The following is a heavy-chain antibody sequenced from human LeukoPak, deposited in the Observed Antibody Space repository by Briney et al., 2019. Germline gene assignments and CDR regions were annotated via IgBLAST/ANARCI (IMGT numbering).Heavy chain of an antibody. CDR1: GYTFTSYA. V-gene: IGHV7-4-1*02. J-gene: IGHJ4*02. CDR3: ARGSDSLSYSYDSSGYAY. D-gene: IGHD3-22*01. CDR2: INTNTGNP. Sequence: ASVTVSFRASGYTFTSYAMNWVRQAPGQGLEWMGWINTNTGNPTYAQGFTGRFVFSLDTSVSTAYLQISSLKAEDTAVYYCARGSDSLSYSYDSSGYAYWGQGTLVTVSS.